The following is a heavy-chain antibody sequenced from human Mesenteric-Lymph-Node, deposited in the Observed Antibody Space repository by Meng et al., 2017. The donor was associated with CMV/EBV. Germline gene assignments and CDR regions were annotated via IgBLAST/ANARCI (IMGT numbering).Heavy chain of an antibody. V-gene: IGHV4-39*07. CDR3: ARMTLGPAAQFDY. CDR1: GGSISSSSYY. Sequence: SETLSLTCTVSGGSISSSSYYWGWIRQPPGKGLEWIGSIYYSGSTYYNPSLKSRVTISVDTSKNEFSLKLSSVTDADTAVYYCARMTLGPAAQFDYWGQGTLVTVSS. CDR2: IYYSGST. D-gene: IGHD2-2*01. J-gene: IGHJ4*02.